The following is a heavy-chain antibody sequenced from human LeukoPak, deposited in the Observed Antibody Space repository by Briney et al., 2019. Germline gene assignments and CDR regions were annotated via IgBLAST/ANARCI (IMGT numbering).Heavy chain of an antibody. CDR3: AKDPPHSSGPNSPCFEF. J-gene: IGHJ4*02. D-gene: IGHD6-19*01. Sequence: ASVKVSCKASGYTFTSYDINWVRQAPGQGLEWMGWISPYNGNTEHAQKFQGRVTMTTDTSTSTVYMELRSLRSDDTAMYYCAKDPPHSSGPNSPCFEFWGQGTLVTVSS. CDR2: ISPYNGNT. V-gene: IGHV1-18*01. CDR1: GYTFTSYD.